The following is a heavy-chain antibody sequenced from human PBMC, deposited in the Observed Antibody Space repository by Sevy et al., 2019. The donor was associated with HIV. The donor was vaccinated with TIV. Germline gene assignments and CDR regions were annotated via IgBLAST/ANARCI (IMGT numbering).Heavy chain of an antibody. CDR3: ASLSGYYYDSSRYYNTDAFDI. J-gene: IGHJ3*02. D-gene: IGHD3-22*01. CDR2: INPNSGGT. V-gene: IGHV1-2*02. CDR1: GYTFTDYF. Sequence: ASVKVSCKASGYTFTDYFMHWVRQAPGQGLEWMGWINPNSGGTNYAQRFRGRVTMTRDTSISTAYMEQSRLRSDDTAFYYCASLSGYYYDSSRYYNTDAFDIWGQGTMVTVSS.